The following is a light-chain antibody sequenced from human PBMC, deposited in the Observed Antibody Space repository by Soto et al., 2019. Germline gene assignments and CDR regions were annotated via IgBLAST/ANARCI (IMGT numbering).Light chain of an antibody. CDR2: EVT. V-gene: IGLV2-14*01. J-gene: IGLJ1*01. CDR1: SSDIGGSKY. Sequence: QSALTQPASLSGSPGQSITISCAGTSSDIGGSKYVSWYQQHPGKAPKLIIYEVTYRPSGVSARFSGSKSGNTASLTVSGLQAEDEADYYCSSKRSSDTLNVFGTGTKVTVL. CDR3: SSKRSSDTLNV.